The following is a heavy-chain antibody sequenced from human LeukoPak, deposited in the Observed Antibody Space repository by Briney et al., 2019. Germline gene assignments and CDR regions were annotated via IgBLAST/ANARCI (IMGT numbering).Heavy chain of an antibody. CDR3: ARGLGYYYDSSGYLNWFDP. V-gene: IGHV4-59*01. Sequence: SETLSLTCTVSGGSISSYYWSWIRQPPGKGLEWIGYIYYSGSTNYNPSLKSRVTISADTSKNQFSLKLSSVTAADTAVYYCARGLGYYYDSSGYLNWFDPWGQGTLVTVSS. CDR1: GGSISSYY. D-gene: IGHD3-22*01. J-gene: IGHJ5*02. CDR2: IYYSGST.